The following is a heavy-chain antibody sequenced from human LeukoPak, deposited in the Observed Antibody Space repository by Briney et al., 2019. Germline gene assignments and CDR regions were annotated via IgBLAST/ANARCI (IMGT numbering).Heavy chain of an antibody. D-gene: IGHD5-18*01. Sequence: PGGSLRLSCAASGFTFSSYSMNWVRQAPGKGLQWVATIKQDGSEKFYVDSVKGRFTISRDNARNSLYLQMNSLRAEDTAVYYCARWLGYGHGLDCWGQGTLVTVSS. CDR1: GFTFSSYS. J-gene: IGHJ4*02. CDR2: IKQDGSEK. V-gene: IGHV3-7*01. CDR3: ARWLGYGHGLDC.